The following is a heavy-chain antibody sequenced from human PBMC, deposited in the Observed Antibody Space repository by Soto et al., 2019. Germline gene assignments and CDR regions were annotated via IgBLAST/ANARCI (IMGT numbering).Heavy chain of an antibody. Sequence: PGGSLRLSCAASGFTFSTYIMNWVRQAPGKGLEWVSSISDSSSYIYYADSVKGQFTISRDNAKNSLYLQMNSLRAEDTAVYYCARYDSSGYYWPYYYYGMDVWGQGTTVTVS. J-gene: IGHJ6*02. CDR3: ARYDSSGYYWPYYYYGMDV. D-gene: IGHD3-22*01. V-gene: IGHV3-21*01. CDR1: GFTFSTYI. CDR2: ISDSSSYI.